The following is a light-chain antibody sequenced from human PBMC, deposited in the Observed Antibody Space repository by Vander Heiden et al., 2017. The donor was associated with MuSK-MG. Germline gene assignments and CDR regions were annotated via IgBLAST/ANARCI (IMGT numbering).Light chain of an antibody. CDR3: QQYGTSRWT. V-gene: IGKV3-20*01. J-gene: IGKJ1*01. Sequence: EIVLTQSPGALSVSPGERVTLSCRASRTIGSNYVAWYQQKPGQAPRLLIYGASSRSTGIPDRFSGSGSGTEFILTISRLEPEDSAVFYCQQYGTSRWTFGQGTKVEV. CDR2: GAS. CDR1: RTIGSNY.